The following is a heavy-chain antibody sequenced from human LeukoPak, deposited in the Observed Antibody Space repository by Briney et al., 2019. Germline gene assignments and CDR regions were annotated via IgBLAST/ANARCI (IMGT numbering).Heavy chain of an antibody. D-gene: IGHD3-9*01. V-gene: IGHV3-30*18. CDR3: AKDQRGLRYFDWSPPAGY. J-gene: IGHJ4*02. Sequence: GRSLRLSCAASGFTFSSYGMHWVRQAPGKGLEWVAVISYDGSNKYYADSVKGRFTISRDNSKNTLYLQMNSLRAEDTAVYYCAKDQRGLRYFDWSPPAGYWGQGTLVTVSS. CDR2: ISYDGSNK. CDR1: GFTFSSYG.